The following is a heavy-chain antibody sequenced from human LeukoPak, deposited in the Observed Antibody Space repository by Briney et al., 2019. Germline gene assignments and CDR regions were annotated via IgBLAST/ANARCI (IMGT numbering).Heavy chain of an antibody. CDR2: INPNSGGT. V-gene: IGHV1-2*02. Sequence: ASVKVSCKASGYTFTGYYMHWVRQAPGQGLEWMGWINPNSGGTNYAQKFQGTVTMTRDTSISTAYMELSRLRSDDTAVYYCARTLYSSSWYLSYYYMDVWGKGTTVTVSS. J-gene: IGHJ6*03. CDR1: GYTFTGYY. D-gene: IGHD6-13*01. CDR3: ARTLYSSSWYLSYYYMDV.